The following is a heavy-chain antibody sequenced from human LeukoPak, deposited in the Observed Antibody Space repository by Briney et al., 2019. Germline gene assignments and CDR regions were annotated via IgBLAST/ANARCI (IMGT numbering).Heavy chain of an antibody. Sequence: GASVKVSCKASGGTFSSYAISWARQAPGQGLEWMGGIIPIFGTANYAQKFQGRVTITADESTSTAYMELSSLRSEGTAVYYCARGGYYIPIDYWGQGTLVTVSS. V-gene: IGHV1-69*13. CDR2: IIPIFGTA. D-gene: IGHD3-3*01. CDR1: GGTFSSYA. CDR3: ARGGYYIPIDY. J-gene: IGHJ4*02.